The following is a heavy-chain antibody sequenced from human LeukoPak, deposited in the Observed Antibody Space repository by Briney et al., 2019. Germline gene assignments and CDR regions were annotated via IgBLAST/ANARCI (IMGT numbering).Heavy chain of an antibody. CDR1: GYTFTSYY. CDR3: ARDYQFGPDILTGPDAFDI. Sequence: ASVTVSCEASGYTFTSYYMHWVRQAPGQGLEWIGIIHPSGGSKSYAQKFQRRDTMTRDTSTSTVYMELSSLRSEDTAWDYCARDYQFGPDILTGPDAFDIWGQGTMVTVSS. V-gene: IGHV1-46*01. J-gene: IGHJ3*02. CDR2: IHPSGGSK. D-gene: IGHD3-9*01.